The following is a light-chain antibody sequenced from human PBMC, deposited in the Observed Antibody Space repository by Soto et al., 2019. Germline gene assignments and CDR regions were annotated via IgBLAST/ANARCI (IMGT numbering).Light chain of an antibody. J-gene: IGKJ4*01. CDR3: QHSYYFPVT. CDR2: HAS. CDR1: EDVKSR. V-gene: IGKV1-12*01. Sequence: DIQMTQSPSSVSASVGDKVTISCRASEDVKSRLAWYQQTPGKAPNLLIFHASSLQSGVPSRFSGSGSGTDFTLTISSLEPEDFATYYCQHSYYFPVTFGGGTKGE.